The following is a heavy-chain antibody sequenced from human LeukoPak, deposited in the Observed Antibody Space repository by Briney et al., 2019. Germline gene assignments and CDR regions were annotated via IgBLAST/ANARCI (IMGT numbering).Heavy chain of an antibody. V-gene: IGHV4-34*01. CDR3: ARGDRAYAY. D-gene: IGHD5-12*01. Sequence: SGTLSLTCDVYGGSFSGYYWAWIRQPPGKGLEWIGEINHSGSTNYNPSLKSRVTISLDTSKIQFSLKLSSVTAADTAVYYCARGDRAYAYWGQGTLVTVSS. CDR1: GGSFSGYY. CDR2: INHSGST. J-gene: IGHJ4*02.